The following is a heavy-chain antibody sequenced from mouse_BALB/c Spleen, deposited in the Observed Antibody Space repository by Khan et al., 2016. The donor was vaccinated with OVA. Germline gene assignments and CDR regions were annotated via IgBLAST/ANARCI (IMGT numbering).Heavy chain of an antibody. CDR3: TRNGFGNYESWDY. CDR1: VYTFTSYW. J-gene: IGHJ2*01. V-gene: IGHV1-5*01. D-gene: IGHD2-1*01. Sequence: VQLKQSGTVLARPGASVKMSCKASVYTFTSYWMHWIKQRPGQGLEWIGAIYPGNSDTNYNQRFKGKAKLTAVTSTSTAYMELNSLTNEDSAVYYCTRNGFGNYESWDYWGQGTTLTVSS. CDR2: IYPGNSDT.